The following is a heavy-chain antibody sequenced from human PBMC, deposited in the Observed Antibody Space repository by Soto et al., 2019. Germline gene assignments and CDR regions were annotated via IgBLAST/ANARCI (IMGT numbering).Heavy chain of an antibody. J-gene: IGHJ5*01. CDR3: ARSYYDTNGFAVLS. Sequence: SETLSLTCTVSGSSVSDGYWSWIRQPPGKGLEWIGFMYFGGSFNYNPSLTSRVTLSVETSKNQFSMRVTSVTAADTAVYYCARSYYDTNGFAVLSWRHAPLGSVPQ. CDR1: GSSVSDGY. CDR2: MYFGGSF. V-gene: IGHV4-59*02. D-gene: IGHD3-22*01.